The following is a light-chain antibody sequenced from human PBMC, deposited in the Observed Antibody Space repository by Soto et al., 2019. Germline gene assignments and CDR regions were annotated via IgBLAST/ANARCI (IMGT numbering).Light chain of an antibody. J-gene: IGKJ5*01. V-gene: IGKV3D-20*01. Sequence: EIVLTQSPATLSLSPGERATLSCRASQSVNIYLAWYQQKPGLAPRLLIYDSSSRATGISGRFSGGGSGTDFTLAISRLEPEDFAVYYCQQYGTSPITFGQGTRLEIK. CDR1: QSVNIY. CDR2: DSS. CDR3: QQYGTSPIT.